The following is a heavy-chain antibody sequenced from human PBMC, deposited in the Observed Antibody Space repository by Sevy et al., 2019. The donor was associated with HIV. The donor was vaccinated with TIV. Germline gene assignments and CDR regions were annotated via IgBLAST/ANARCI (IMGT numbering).Heavy chain of an antibody. J-gene: IGHJ6*02. CDR3: ARDWLYSNYYYGMDV. V-gene: IGHV5-51*01. CDR2: IYPGDSDT. D-gene: IGHD2-2*02. Sequence: VESLKISCKGSGYSFTSYWIGWVRQMPGKGLEWMGIIYPGDSDTRYSPSFQGQVTISADKSISTAYLQWSSLKASDTAMYYCARDWLYSNYYYGMDVWGQGTTVTVSS. CDR1: GYSFTSYW.